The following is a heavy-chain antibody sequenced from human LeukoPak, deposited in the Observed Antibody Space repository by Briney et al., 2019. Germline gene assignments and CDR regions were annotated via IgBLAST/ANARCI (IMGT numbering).Heavy chain of an antibody. CDR1: GSSFTGYW. D-gene: IGHD4-23*01. V-gene: IGHV5-51*01. CDR2: IYPGGSDT. CDR3: ASSIEYGGNSGHFDY. J-gene: IGHJ4*02. Sequence: GESLKICCEGSGSSFTGYWIGWGRQMPGKGLEWMGIIYPGGSDTRYSPSFQSQVTISADKSISTAYLQWSSLKASDTAMYYCASSIEYGGNSGHFDYWGQGTLVTVSS.